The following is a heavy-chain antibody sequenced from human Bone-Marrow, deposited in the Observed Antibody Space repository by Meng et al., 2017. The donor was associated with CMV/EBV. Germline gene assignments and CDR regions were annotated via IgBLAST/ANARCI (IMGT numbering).Heavy chain of an antibody. CDR3: ASGSYFDY. CDR2: IYYSGST. CDR1: GGSISSYY. D-gene: IGHD1-26*01. Sequence: LRLSCTVSGGSISSYYWSWIRQPPGKGLEWIGYIYYSGSTNYNPSLKSRVTISVDTSKNQFSLKLSSVTAADTAVYYCASGSYFDYWGQGTLVTVSS. V-gene: IGHV4-59*01. J-gene: IGHJ4*02.